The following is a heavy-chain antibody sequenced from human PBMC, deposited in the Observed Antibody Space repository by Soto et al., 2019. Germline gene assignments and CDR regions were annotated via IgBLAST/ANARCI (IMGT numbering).Heavy chain of an antibody. CDR2: ISSSSSYI. CDR3: AKSPSYDILTGYYMNYYYGMDV. V-gene: IGHV3-21*04. D-gene: IGHD3-9*01. J-gene: IGHJ6*02. CDR1: GFTFSSYS. Sequence: GGSLRLSCAASGFTFSSYSMNWVRQAPGKGLEWVSSISSSSSYIYYADSVKGRFTISRDNSKNTLYLQMNSLRAEDTAVYYCAKSPSYDILTGYYMNYYYGMDVWGQGTTVTVSS.